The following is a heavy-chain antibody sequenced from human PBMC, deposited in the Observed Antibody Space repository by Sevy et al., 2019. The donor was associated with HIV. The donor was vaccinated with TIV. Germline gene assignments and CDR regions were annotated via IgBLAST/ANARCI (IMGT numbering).Heavy chain of an antibody. CDR3: AKDEGYSSGWYGDYYYYYGMDV. Sequence: GGSLRLSCAASGFTFSSYAMSWVRQAPGKGLEWVSAISGSGGSTYYADSVKGRFTISRDNSKNTLYLQMNSLRAEDTAVYYCAKDEGYSSGWYGDYYYYYGMDVWGQGTTVTVSS. D-gene: IGHD6-19*01. J-gene: IGHJ6*02. CDR2: ISGSGGST. CDR1: GFTFSSYA. V-gene: IGHV3-23*01.